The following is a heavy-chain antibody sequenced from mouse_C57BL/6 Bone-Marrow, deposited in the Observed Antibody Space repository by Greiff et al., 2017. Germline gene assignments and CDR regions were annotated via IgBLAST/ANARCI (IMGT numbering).Heavy chain of an antibody. CDR1: GYTFTSYW. J-gene: IGHJ3*01. CDR3: ARDYYGSSFWFAY. V-gene: IGHV1-7*01. Sequence: QVQLKESGAELAKPGASVKLSCKASGYTFTSYWMHWVKQRPGQGLEWIGYINPSSGYTKYNQKFKDKATLTADKSSSTAYMQLSSLTYEDSAVYYCARDYYGSSFWFAYWGQGTLVTVSA. D-gene: IGHD1-1*01. CDR2: INPSSGYT.